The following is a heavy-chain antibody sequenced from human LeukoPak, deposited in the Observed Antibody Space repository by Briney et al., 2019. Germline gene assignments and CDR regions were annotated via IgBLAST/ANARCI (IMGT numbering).Heavy chain of an antibody. J-gene: IGHJ4*02. D-gene: IGHD2-2*01. Sequence: SVKVSCKASGGTFSSYAISWVRQAPGQGLGWMGGIIPIFGRANYAQKFQGKVKITADESTSTAYMELSSLRSEDTAVYYCAREIVVVPAAIVGYFDYWGQGTLVTVSS. CDR1: GGTFSSYA. CDR3: AREIVVVPAAIVGYFDY. CDR2: IIPIFGRA. V-gene: IGHV1-69*13.